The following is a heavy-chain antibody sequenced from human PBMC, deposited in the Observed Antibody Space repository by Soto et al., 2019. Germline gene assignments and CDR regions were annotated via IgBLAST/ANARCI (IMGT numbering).Heavy chain of an antibody. CDR1: GGTFSSYA. Sequence: ASVKVSCKASGGTFSSYAISWVRQAPGQGLEWMGGIIPIFGTANYAQKFQGRVTITADESTSTAYMELSSLGSEDTAVYYCARGAAAGTGWFDPWGQGTLVTVSS. V-gene: IGHV1-69*13. CDR2: IIPIFGTA. D-gene: IGHD6-13*01. J-gene: IGHJ5*02. CDR3: ARGAAAGTGWFDP.